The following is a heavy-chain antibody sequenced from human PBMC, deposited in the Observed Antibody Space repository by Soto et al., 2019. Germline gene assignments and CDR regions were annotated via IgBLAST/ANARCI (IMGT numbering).Heavy chain of an antibody. J-gene: IGHJ6*02. CDR2: IYYSGST. CDR3: ARAHREYYYGMDV. Sequence: SETLSLTCTVSGGSISSYYWSWIRQPPGKGLEWIGYIYYSGSTNYNPSLKSRVTISVDTSKNQFSLKLSSVTAADTAVYYCARAHREYYYGMDVWGQGTTVTVSS. V-gene: IGHV4-59*01. CDR1: GGSISSYY.